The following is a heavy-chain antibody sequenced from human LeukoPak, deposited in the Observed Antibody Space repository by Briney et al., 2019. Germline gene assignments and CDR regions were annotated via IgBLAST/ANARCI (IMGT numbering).Heavy chain of an antibody. J-gene: IGHJ5*02. CDR2: ITSSGRYI. CDR3: AKDLMRDRWFGES. V-gene: IGHV3-21*01. CDR1: GFTFSSYS. D-gene: IGHD3-10*01. Sequence: PGGSLRLSCAASGFTFSSYSMNWVRQAPGKGLEWVSSITSSGRYIYYADSVKGRFAISRDTSKNTLYLQMTSLTPEDTAVYYCAKDLMRDRWFGESWGQGTLVSVSS.